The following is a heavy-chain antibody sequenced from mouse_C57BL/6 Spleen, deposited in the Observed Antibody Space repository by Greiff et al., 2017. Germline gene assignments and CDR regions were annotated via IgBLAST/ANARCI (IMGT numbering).Heavy chain of an antibody. Sequence: QVQLKESGPELVKPGASVKISCKASGYSFTSYYIHWVKQRPGQGLEWIGWIYPGSGNTKYNEKFKGKATLTADTPSSTAYMQLSSLTSEDSAVYYCARSDGVYAMDYWGQGTSVTVSS. V-gene: IGHV1-66*01. CDR3: ARSDGVYAMDY. D-gene: IGHD2-3*01. CDR2: IYPGSGNT. J-gene: IGHJ4*01. CDR1: GYSFTSYY.